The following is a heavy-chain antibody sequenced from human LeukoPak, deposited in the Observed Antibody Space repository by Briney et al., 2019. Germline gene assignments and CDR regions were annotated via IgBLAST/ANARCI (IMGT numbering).Heavy chain of an antibody. V-gene: IGHV3-23*01. J-gene: IGHJ4*02. CDR3: ARNRESYWVPELDY. CDR1: GFTFSSYA. D-gene: IGHD3-16*01. CDR2: ISGSGDNT. Sequence: GGSLRLSCAASGFTFSSYAMTWARQAPGKGLEWVSIISGSGDNTYYADSVKARFTISRDNSKNTLYLHMNSLRAEDTAVYFCARNRESYWVPELDYWGQGTLVTVSS.